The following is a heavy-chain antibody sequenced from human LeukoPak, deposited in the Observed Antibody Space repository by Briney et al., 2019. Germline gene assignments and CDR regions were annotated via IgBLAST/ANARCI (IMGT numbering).Heavy chain of an antibody. J-gene: IGHJ4*02. CDR2: IYHSGST. D-gene: IGHD6-13*01. V-gene: IGHV4-30-2*01. CDR1: GGSISSGGYS. Sequence: SQTLSLTCAVSGGSISSGGYSWSWIRQPPGKGLEWIGYIYHSGSTYYNPSLKSRVTISVDTSKNQFSLKLSSVTAADTAVYYCARGLSSSWYKSGAFDYWGQGTLVTVSS. CDR3: ARGLSSSWYKSGAFDY.